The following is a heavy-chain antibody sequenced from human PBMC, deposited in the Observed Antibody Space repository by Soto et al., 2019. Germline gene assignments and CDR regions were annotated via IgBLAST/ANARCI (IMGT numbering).Heavy chain of an antibody. V-gene: IGHV1-69*13. CDR2: IIPILGTA. Sequence: SVKVSCKASGDTFSSYAISWVRQATGQGLEWMGGIIPILGTATYAQKFQGRVTITADESTSTAYMELSSLRSEDTAVYYCARRRRDGFCHFVYWGQGTLVTV. CDR1: GDTFSSYA. J-gene: IGHJ4*02. CDR3: ARRRRDGFCHFVY. D-gene: IGHD3-10*01.